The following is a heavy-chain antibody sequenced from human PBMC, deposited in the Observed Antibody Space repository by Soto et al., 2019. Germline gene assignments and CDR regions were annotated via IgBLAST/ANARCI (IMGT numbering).Heavy chain of an antibody. J-gene: IGHJ5*02. Sequence: FDTRYHISDEAWYSISSGGSIVMIRKPPGYGFEWIGSIYHSGNIYYNPSLKRRVTISVDTAKNQFSLKLSSVTAADTAVYYCARATYYYDSSGYFEEGWFDPWSQGPLV. D-gene: IGHD3-22*01. V-gene: IGHV4-38-2*01. CDR1: WYSISSGGS. CDR3: ARATYYYDSSGYFEEGWFDP. CDR2: IYHSGNI.